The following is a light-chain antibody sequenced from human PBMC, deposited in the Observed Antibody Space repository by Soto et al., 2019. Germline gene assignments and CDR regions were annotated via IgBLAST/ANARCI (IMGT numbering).Light chain of an antibody. CDR3: QQYMSSVT. J-gene: IGKJ1*01. V-gene: IGKV3-20*01. CDR1: QSVDNTF. CDR2: GVS. Sequence: EIVLTQSPGSLSLSPGERATLSCRASQSVDNTFFAWSQKKPGQAPRLLMYGVSKRATGIPDRFSGSGSGTDFTLNISRLETEDFAVYYCQQYMSSVTFGQGTRVEIK.